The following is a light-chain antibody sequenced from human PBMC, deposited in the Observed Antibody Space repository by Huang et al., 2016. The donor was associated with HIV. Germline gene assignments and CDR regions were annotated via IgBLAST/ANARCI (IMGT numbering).Light chain of an antibody. V-gene: IGKV1-33*01. Sequence: DIQMTQSPSSLSASVGDRVTITCQASHDISNYLNWYQQKPGKAPKLLIYDASNLQTGVPSRFSGSGSGTDFTFTISSLQPEDIATYYCQQYDSLPPFTFGGGTKVEIK. J-gene: IGKJ4*01. CDR1: HDISNY. CDR3: QQYDSLPPFT. CDR2: DAS.